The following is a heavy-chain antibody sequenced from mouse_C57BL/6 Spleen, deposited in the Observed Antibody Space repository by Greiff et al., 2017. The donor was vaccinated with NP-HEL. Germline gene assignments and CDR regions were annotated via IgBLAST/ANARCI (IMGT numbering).Heavy chain of an antibody. CDR1: GYTFTSYW. Sequence: QVQLQQPGAELVRPGTSVKLSCKASGYTFTSYWMHWVKQRPGQGLEWIGVIDPSDSYTNYNQKFKGKATLTVDTSSSTAYMQLSSLTSEDSAVYYCAGGTVGGYWGQGTTLTVSS. D-gene: IGHD1-1*01. CDR2: IDPSDSYT. J-gene: IGHJ2*01. V-gene: IGHV1-59*01. CDR3: AGGTVGGY.